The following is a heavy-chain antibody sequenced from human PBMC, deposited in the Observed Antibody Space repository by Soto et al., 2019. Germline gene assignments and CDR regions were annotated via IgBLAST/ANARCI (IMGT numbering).Heavy chain of an antibody. D-gene: IGHD5-18*01. Sequence: QITLKESGPTLVKPTQTLTLTCTFSGFSLTTNGVGVGWIRQPPGKALEWLALIYWDDDKRYSPPLNSSLTLHQDTYKDQVVLTMTNMDPVDTAVYYCANDMNGYDAFDLWGQGTLVTVSS. CDR1: GFSLTTNGVG. CDR2: IYWDDDK. J-gene: IGHJ3*01. V-gene: IGHV2-5*02. CDR3: ANDMNGYDAFDL.